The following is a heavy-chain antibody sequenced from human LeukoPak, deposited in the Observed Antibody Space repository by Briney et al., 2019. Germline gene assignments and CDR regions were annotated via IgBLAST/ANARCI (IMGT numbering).Heavy chain of an antibody. D-gene: IGHD5-18*01. CDR2: INPNSGGT. CDR3: ARDRGYGIYYYYYMDV. V-gene: IGHV1-2*06. J-gene: IGHJ6*03. Sequence: ASVKVSCKASGYTFTGYYVHWVRQAPGQGLEWMGRINPNSGGTNYAQKFQGRVTMTRDTSISTAYVELRRLRSDDTAVYYCARDRGYGIYYYYYMDVWGKGTTVTVSS. CDR1: GYTFTGYY.